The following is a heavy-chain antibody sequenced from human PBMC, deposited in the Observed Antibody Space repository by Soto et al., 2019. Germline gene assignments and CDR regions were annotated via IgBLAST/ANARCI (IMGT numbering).Heavy chain of an antibody. CDR1: GYTFTSYD. V-gene: IGHV1-8*01. CDR3: ARRGYSSSWYYYYYYGMDV. Sequence: QVQLVQSGAEVKKPGASVKVSCKASGYTFTSYDINWVRQATGQGLEWMGWMNPNSGNTGYAQKFQGRVTTTRKTSISTAYMELSSLRSEDTAVYYCARRGYSSSWYYYYYYGMDVWGQGTTVTVSS. CDR2: MNPNSGNT. D-gene: IGHD6-13*01. J-gene: IGHJ6*02.